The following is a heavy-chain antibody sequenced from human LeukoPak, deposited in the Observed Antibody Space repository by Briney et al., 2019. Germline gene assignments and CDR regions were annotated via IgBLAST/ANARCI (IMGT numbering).Heavy chain of an antibody. V-gene: IGHV3-11*01. Sequence: GGSLRLSCAASGYTFSDYYMSWIRQAPGKGLEWVSYISTSGSTIYYADSVKGRFTISSDNAMNSPYMQMNSLRAEDTAVYYCARDDDYYDSSGYYYVQRSRSGYWGQGTLVIVSS. CDR2: ISTSGSTI. J-gene: IGHJ4*02. CDR1: GYTFSDYY. CDR3: ARDDDYYDSSGYYYVQRSRSGY. D-gene: IGHD3-22*01.